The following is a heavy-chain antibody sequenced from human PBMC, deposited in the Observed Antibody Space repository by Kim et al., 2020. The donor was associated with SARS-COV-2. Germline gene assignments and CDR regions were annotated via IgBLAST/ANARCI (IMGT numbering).Heavy chain of an antibody. Sequence: TNYNPSIKRRVTRAEDETKNKFSLELSSVTAADTAVYYCARGLSGSGAYDPWGQGTLVTVSS. D-gene: IGHD1-26*01. J-gene: IGHJ5*02. V-gene: IGHV4-59*09. CDR3: ARGLSGSGAYDP. CDR2: T.